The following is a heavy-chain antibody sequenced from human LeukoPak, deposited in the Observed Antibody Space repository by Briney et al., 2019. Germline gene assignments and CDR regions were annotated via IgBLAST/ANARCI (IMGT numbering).Heavy chain of an antibody. Sequence: SQTLSLTCAVSGGSISSGGYSWSWIRQPPGKGLEWIGYIYHSGSTYYNPSLKSRVTISVDRSKNQFSLKLSSVTAADTAVYYCARGGGITMVRGVSIENPFDYWGQGTLGTVSS. CDR3: ARGGGITMVRGVSIENPFDY. J-gene: IGHJ4*02. D-gene: IGHD3-10*01. CDR2: IYHSGST. CDR1: GGSISSGGYS. V-gene: IGHV4-30-2*01.